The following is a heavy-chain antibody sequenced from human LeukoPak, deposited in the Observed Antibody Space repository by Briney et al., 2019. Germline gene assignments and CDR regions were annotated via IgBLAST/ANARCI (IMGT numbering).Heavy chain of an antibody. V-gene: IGHV3-30*02. D-gene: IGHD3-10*01. CDR3: AKAPFGEYTGADY. J-gene: IGHJ4*02. CDR2: IRYDGSKK. Sequence: GGSLRLSCAASGFTFSNYGMHWVRQAPDKGLEWVAFIRYDGSKKYYADSVKGRFTISRDNSKNTLYLQMNSLRAEDTALYYCAKAPFGEYTGADYWGQGTLVTVSS. CDR1: GFTFSNYG.